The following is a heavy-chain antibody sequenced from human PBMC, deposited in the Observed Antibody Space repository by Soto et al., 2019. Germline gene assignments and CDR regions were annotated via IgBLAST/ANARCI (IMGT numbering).Heavy chain of an antibody. CDR1: GFTFSSYA. D-gene: IGHD4-17*01. V-gene: IGHV3-30-3*01. J-gene: IGHJ4*02. CDR3: ARVLDYGGNSYGTGFDY. Sequence: PGGSLGLSCAASGFTFSSYAMHWVRQAPGKGLEWVAVISYDGSNKYYADSVKGRFTISRDNSKNTLNLQMNSLRAEDTAVYYCARVLDYGGNSYGTGFDYWGQGTLVTVSS. CDR2: ISYDGSNK.